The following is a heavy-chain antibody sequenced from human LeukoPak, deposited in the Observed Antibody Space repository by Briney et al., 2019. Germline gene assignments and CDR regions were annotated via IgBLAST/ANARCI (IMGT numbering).Heavy chain of an antibody. Sequence: GGSLRLSCAASGFTFSSYAMSWVRQAPGKGLEWVSAISGSGGSTYYADSVKGRFTISRDNSKNTLYLQMNSLRAEDTAVYYCAKDPNYYYSSGYYGYWGQGTLVTVSS. V-gene: IGHV3-23*01. CDR2: ISGSGGST. CDR1: GFTFSSYA. D-gene: IGHD3-22*01. J-gene: IGHJ4*02. CDR3: AKDPNYYYSSGYYGY.